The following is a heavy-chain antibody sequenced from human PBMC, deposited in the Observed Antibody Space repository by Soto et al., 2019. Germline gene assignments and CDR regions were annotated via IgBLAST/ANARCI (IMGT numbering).Heavy chain of an antibody. D-gene: IGHD7-27*01. J-gene: IGHJ6*03. CDR3: ARDLSWGSNWYYYMDV. V-gene: IGHV3-48*01. CDR1: GFILSDCS. CDR2: IRSSSSVI. Sequence: EVQLVESGGGLVQPGGSLRLSCATSGFILSDCSMNWVRQAPGKGLKWVSYIRSSSSVIDYADSVKGRFTVSRDNARNSLYLRMNSLRAEDTAVYYCARDLSWGSNWYYYMDVWGKGTTVTVSS.